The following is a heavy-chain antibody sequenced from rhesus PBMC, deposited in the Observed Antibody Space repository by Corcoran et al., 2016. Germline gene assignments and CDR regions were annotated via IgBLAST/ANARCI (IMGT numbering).Heavy chain of an antibody. CDR3: ATLTYDNGYFDL. Sequence: VQLVQSGAEVKKPGASVKISCKASGYTFTDYYLHWVRQAPGKGLEWVGRIDPEDGETLHAQKFQYRVTITADTSTDTAYMDLSSLTSEDTAVYYCATLTYDNGYFDLWGPGTPITISS. CDR2: IDPEDGET. J-gene: IGHJ2*01. CDR1: GYTFTDYY. D-gene: IGHD3-40*01. V-gene: IGHV1-111*02.